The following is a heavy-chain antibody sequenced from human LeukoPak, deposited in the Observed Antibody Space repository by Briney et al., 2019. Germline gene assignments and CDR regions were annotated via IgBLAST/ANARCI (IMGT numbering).Heavy chain of an antibody. J-gene: IGHJ5*02. D-gene: IGHD6-13*01. CDR2: IIPIFGTA. CDR3: ARVMAAASYNWFDP. V-gene: IGHV1-69*13. CDR1: GGTFSSYA. Sequence: SVKVSCKASGGTFSSYAISWVRQAPGQGLEWMGGIIPIFGTANYAQKFQGRVAITADESTSTAYTELSSLRSEDTAVYYCARVMAAASYNWFDPWGQGTLVTVSS.